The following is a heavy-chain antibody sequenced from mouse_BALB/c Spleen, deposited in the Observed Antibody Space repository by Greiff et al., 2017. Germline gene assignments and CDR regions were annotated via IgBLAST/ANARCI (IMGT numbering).Heavy chain of an antibody. D-gene: IGHD2-14*01. CDR2: IWAGGST. CDR1: GFSLTSYG. Sequence: VKLVESGPGLVAPSQSLSITCTASGFSLTSYGVHWVRQPPGKGLEWLGVIWAGGSTNYNSALMSRLSISKDNSKSQVFLKMNSLQTDDTAMYYCARDRGGTAYAMDYWGQGTSVTVSS. J-gene: IGHJ4*01. V-gene: IGHV2-9*02. CDR3: ARDRGGTAYAMDY.